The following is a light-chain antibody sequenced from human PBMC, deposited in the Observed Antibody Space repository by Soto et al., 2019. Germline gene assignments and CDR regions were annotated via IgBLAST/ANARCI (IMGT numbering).Light chain of an antibody. CDR1: QSINNC. CDR2: AAS. Sequence: DIQMTQSPSSLSASVGDRVTITCRASQSINNCLNWYQQKPGKAPKLLIYAASSLQSGVPSRFSGSGSGTRFTLTISSLQPEDFATYYCQQGFNTPNTFGPGTKVHIK. CDR3: QQGFNTPNT. J-gene: IGKJ3*01. V-gene: IGKV1-39*01.